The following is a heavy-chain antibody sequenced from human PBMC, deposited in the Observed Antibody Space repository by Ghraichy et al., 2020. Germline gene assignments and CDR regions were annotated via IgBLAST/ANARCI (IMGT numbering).Heavy chain of an antibody. CDR1: GGSVPVGDYY. V-gene: IGHV4-30-4*01. Sequence: SETLSLTCTVSGGSVPVGDYYWTWIRQPPGKGLEWIGYIYYSGNNYSNPSLKSRVIISVDTSKNQFSLRLSSVTAADTAVYYCARERVIWSGSHRGMEVWSPGTTVTVSS. J-gene: IGHJ6*02. CDR3: ARERVIWSGSHRGMEV. D-gene: IGHD3-3*01. CDR2: IYYSGNN.